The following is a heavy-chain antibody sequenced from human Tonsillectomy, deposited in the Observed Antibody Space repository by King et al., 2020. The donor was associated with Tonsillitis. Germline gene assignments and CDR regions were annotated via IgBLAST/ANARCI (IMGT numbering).Heavy chain of an antibody. Sequence: DVQLLESGGGLVQPGGSLRLSCAASGFTFSSYAMSWVRQAPGKGLEWVSAISRSGCSTYYADSANGRFTISRDKCKNTLYLQMNSLRAEDTAVYYCASQLAHVYALCRWAWRFDYWCTRTLVTV. V-gene: IGHV3-23*01. J-gene: IGHJ4*02. D-gene: IGHD2-2*01. CDR1: GFTFSSYA. CDR3: ASQLAHVYALCRWAWRFDY. CDR2: ISRSGCST.